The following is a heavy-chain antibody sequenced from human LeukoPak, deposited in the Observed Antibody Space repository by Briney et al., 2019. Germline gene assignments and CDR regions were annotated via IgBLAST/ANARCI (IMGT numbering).Heavy chain of an antibody. CDR3: ARRLVPAANALDY. Sequence: PGGSLRLSCAASGFTFSSYSMNWVRQAPGKGLEWVSYISSSSSTTYYADSVKGRFTISRDNAKNSLYLQMNSLRAEDTAVYYCARRLVPAANALDYWGQGTLVTVSS. D-gene: IGHD2-2*01. CDR1: GFTFSSYS. CDR2: ISSSSSTT. V-gene: IGHV3-48*01. J-gene: IGHJ4*02.